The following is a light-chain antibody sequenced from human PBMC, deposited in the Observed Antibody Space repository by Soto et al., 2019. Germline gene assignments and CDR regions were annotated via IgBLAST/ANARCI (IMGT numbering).Light chain of an antibody. V-gene: IGKV3-20*01. CDR1: QSVNSDY. CDR2: GAS. Sequence: EIVLTQSPGTLSLSPGERATLSCRATQSVNSDYLAWYQQRPGQAPRLLMHGASSRATGIPDRSSGSGSGADFTLTISRLEPEDFAVYYCYQYAYSQFAFGPGTKVDIK. CDR3: YQYAYSQFA. J-gene: IGKJ3*01.